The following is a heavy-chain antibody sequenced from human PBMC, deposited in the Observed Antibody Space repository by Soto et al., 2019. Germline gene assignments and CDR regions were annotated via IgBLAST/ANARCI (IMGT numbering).Heavy chain of an antibody. CDR3: ARGIAAAGLDY. J-gene: IGHJ4*02. CDR1: GCTFSSYA. D-gene: IGHD6-13*01. CDR2: IIPIFGTA. V-gene: IGHV1-69*13. Sequence: GASVKVSCKASGCTFSSYAISWVRQAPGQGLEWMGGIIPIFGTANYAQKFQGRVTITADESTSTAYMELSSLRSEDTAVYYCARGIAAAGLDYWGQGTLVTVSS.